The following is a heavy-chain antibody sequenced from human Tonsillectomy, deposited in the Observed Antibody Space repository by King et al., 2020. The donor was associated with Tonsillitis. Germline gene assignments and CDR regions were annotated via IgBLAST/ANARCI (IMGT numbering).Heavy chain of an antibody. J-gene: IGHJ4*02. CDR2: IYWDDDK. Sequence: TLKESGPTLVKPTQTLTLTCTFSGFSLSTSGVGVGWIRQPPGKSLEWLALIYWDDDKRYSPSLQSRLTITKDTSKNQVVLTMTNMDPGDTATYYCAHRRVYCSGNSCSSSGFEYWGQGTLVTVSS. V-gene: IGHV2-5*02. D-gene: IGHD2-15*01. CDR1: GFSLSTSGVG. CDR3: AHRRVYCSGNSCSSSGFEY.